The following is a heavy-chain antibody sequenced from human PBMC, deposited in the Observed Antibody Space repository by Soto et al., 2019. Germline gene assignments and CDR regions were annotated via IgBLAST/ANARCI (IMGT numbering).Heavy chain of an antibody. Sequence: EVQLLESGGGLVQPGGSLRLSCAASGFTFSSYAMSWVRLAPGKGQEWVSAISGSGGSTYYADSVKGRFTISRDNSKNTLYLQMNSLRAEDTAVYSCAKDGTVTTGYYYGMDVWGQGTTVTVSS. D-gene: IGHD4-17*01. J-gene: IGHJ6*02. CDR1: GFTFSSYA. V-gene: IGHV3-23*01. CDR3: AKDGTVTTGYYYGMDV. CDR2: ISGSGGST.